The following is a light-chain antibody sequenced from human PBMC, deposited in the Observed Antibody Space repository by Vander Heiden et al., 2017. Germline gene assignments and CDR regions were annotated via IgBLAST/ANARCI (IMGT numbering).Light chain of an antibody. CDR3: CSYAGRYTVL. CDR1: SSDVGGYNY. CDR2: DVS. Sequence: QSALTQPRPVSGSPGQSVTISCTGTSSDVGGYNYVSWHQQHPGKAPKLMIYDVSKRPSGVPDRFSGSKSGNTASLTISGLHTDDEADYYCCSYAGRYTVLFGGGTKLTAL. V-gene: IGLV2-11*01. J-gene: IGLJ2*01.